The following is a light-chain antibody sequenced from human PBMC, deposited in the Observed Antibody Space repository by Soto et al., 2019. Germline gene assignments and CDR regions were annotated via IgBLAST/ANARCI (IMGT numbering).Light chain of an antibody. Sequence: DIQMTQSPSSLSASVGDRVTITCRTSLSIYSYLNWYQQKPGKAPKLLIYAASSLQSAVPSRFSGSGSGTDFTLTISSLQPEDFATYYGQQTFSTPFTYGPGTKVDI. J-gene: IGKJ3*01. V-gene: IGKV1-39*01. CDR1: LSIYSY. CDR3: QQTFSTPFT. CDR2: AAS.